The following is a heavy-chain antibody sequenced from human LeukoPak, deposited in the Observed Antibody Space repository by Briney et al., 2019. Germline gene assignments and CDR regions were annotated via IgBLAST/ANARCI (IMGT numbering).Heavy chain of an antibody. V-gene: IGHV3-23*01. CDR1: GFTFSDYY. J-gene: IGHJ1*01. Sequence: GGSLRLSCAASGFTFSDYYMSWIRQAPGKGLEWVSAISGSGGSTYYADSVKGRFTISRDNSKNTLYLQMNSLRAEDTAVYYCAKGPQYFQHWGQGTLVTVSS. CDR2: ISGSGGST. CDR3: AKGPQYFQH.